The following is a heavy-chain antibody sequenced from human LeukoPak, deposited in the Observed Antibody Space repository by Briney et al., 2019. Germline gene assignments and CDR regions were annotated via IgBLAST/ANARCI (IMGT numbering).Heavy chain of an antibody. CDR2: IYYSGST. D-gene: IGHD3-16*01. J-gene: IGHJ5*02. CDR3: ARDRRGINWFDP. V-gene: IGHV4-31*03. Sequence: SQTLSLTCTVSGGSISSGGYYWSWIRQHPGKGLEWIGYIYYSGSTYYNPSLKSRVTISVDTSKNQFSLKLSSVTAADTAVYYCARDRRGINWFDPWGQGTLVTVSS. CDR1: GGSISSGGYY.